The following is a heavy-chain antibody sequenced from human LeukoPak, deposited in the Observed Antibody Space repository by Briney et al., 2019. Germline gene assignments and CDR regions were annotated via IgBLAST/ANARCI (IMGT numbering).Heavy chain of an antibody. CDR3: ARLYNDILTGYYISFDY. Sequence: ASVKVSCKASGYTFTGYYMHWVRQAPGQGLEWMGWINPNSGGTNYAQKFQGRVTMTRDTSISTAYMELSRLRSDDTAVYYCARLYNDILTGYYISFDYWGQGTLVTVSS. CDR1: GYTFTGYY. J-gene: IGHJ4*02. V-gene: IGHV1-2*02. D-gene: IGHD3-9*01. CDR2: INPNSGGT.